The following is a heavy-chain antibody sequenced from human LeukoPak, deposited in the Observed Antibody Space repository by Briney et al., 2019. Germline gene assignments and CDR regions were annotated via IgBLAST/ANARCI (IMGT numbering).Heavy chain of an antibody. V-gene: IGHV4-39*07. CDR3: ARLARISTPGTNWFDP. CDR2: IYYSGST. J-gene: IGHJ5*02. Sequence: PETLSLTCTISGGPISSSSYYWGWIRQPPGKGLEWIGSIYYSGSTYYNPSLKSRVTISVDTSKNQFSLKLSSVTAADTAMYYCARLARISTPGTNWFDPWGQGTLVTVSS. CDR1: GGPISSSSYY. D-gene: IGHD6-13*01.